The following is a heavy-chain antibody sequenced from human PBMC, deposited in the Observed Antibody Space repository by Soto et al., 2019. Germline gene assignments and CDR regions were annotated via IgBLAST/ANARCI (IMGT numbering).Heavy chain of an antibody. V-gene: IGHV5-51*03. CDR2: IYPGDSDT. Sequence: EVQLVQSGAEVKKPGESLKISCKGSGYSFTSYWIGWVRQMPGKGLECMGIIYPGDSDTRYSPSFQGQVTISADKSISTAYLQCSSLKASDTAMYYCARAMVRGKNYYGMDVWGQGTTVTGSS. J-gene: IGHJ6*02. D-gene: IGHD3-10*01. CDR3: ARAMVRGKNYYGMDV. CDR1: GYSFTSYW.